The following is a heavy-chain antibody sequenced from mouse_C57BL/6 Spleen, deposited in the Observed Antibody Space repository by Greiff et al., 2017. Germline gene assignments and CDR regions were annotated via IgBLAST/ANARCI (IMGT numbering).Heavy chain of an antibody. Sequence: VQLQQSGPELVKPGASVKISCKASGYAFSSSWMNWVKQRPGKGLEWIGRIYPGDGDTNYNGKFKGKATLTADKSSSTAYMQLSSLTSGDSAVYFCARSAGNYFLTGTTWFAYWGQGTLVTVSA. CDR1: GYAFSSSW. D-gene: IGHD2-1*01. CDR2: IYPGDGDT. V-gene: IGHV1-82*01. CDR3: ARSAGNYFLTGTTWFAY. J-gene: IGHJ3*01.